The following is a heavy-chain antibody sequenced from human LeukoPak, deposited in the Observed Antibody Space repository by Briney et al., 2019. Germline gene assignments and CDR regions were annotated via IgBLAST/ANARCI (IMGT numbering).Heavy chain of an antibody. CDR1: GFTFTSSA. Sequence: GASVKAPCKASGFTFTSSAMQWVRQARGQRLEWIGWIVVGSGNTNYAQKFQERVTITRDMSTSTAYMELSSLRSEDTAVYYCAADWDTAMVGNYYYYMDVWGKGTTVTVSS. CDR3: AADWDTAMVGNYYYYMDV. V-gene: IGHV1-58*02. CDR2: IVVGSGNT. J-gene: IGHJ6*03. D-gene: IGHD5-18*01.